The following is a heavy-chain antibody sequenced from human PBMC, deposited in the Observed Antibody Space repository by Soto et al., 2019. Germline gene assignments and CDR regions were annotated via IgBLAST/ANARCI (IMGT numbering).Heavy chain of an antibody. CDR2: IIPIFGTT. J-gene: IGHJ4*02. Sequence: QVQLVQSGAEVKKPGSSVKVSCKSSRGTFNSYAISWVRQAPGQGLELMSGIIPIFGTTNFAQRFQDRVTLTANKSTNTAYMELSSRTSEDTAVYYCARPSRNYYSLDSWGQGTLVTVSS. D-gene: IGHD2-21*02. CDR1: RGTFNSYA. V-gene: IGHV1-69*06. CDR3: ARPSRNYYSLDS.